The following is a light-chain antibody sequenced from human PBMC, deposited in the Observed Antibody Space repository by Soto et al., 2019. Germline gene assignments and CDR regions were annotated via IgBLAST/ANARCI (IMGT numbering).Light chain of an antibody. CDR2: GAS. Sequence: EIVLTQSPGTLSLSPGKRATLSCRASQSVSSNYLAWYQQKPGQAPRLLMYGASSRATGIPDKFTGSGSGTDFTLTISRLDPEDFAVYYCQQYSSSPYTFGQGTKLEI. V-gene: IGKV3-20*01. CDR3: QQYSSSPYT. J-gene: IGKJ2*01. CDR1: QSVSSNY.